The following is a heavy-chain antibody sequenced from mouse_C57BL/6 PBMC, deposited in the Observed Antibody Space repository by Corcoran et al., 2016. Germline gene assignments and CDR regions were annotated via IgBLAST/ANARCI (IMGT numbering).Heavy chain of an antibody. Sequence: QIQLVQSGPELKKPGETVKISCKASGYTFTTYGMSWVKQAPGKGLKWMGWINTYSGVPTYADDFKGRFAFSLETSASTAYLQINNLKNEDTATYFCARSSGAYWGQGTLVTVSA. J-gene: IGHJ3*01. V-gene: IGHV9-3*01. CDR1: GYTFTTYG. CDR2: INTYSGVP. CDR3: ARSSGAY.